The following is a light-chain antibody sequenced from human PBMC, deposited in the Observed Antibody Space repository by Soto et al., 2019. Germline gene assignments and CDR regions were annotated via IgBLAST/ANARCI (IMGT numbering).Light chain of an antibody. J-gene: IGKJ4*01. CDR2: ATS. Sequence: DVQMTQSPSSLSAFVGDRVTITCRASQGIAPYLAWFQQKPGKVPKLLIYATSTLQSGVPSRFSGSGSGTDFTLTINSLQPEDVGTYYCQNYNSAPLTFGGGTKVDNK. CDR1: QGIAPY. V-gene: IGKV1-27*01. CDR3: QNYNSAPLT.